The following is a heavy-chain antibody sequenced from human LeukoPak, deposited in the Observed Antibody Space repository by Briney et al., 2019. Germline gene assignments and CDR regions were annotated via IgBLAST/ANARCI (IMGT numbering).Heavy chain of an antibody. V-gene: IGHV3-21*06. D-gene: IGHD6-13*01. CDR1: GFTFNNYS. J-gene: IGHJ4*02. CDR3: TRGDSNSWYYYFDQ. CDR2: ISRSAGNK. Sequence: PGGSLRLSCAASGFTFNNYSMNWVRQAPGQGLEWVSSISRSAGNKFYADSLMGRFNISRDNAKNSLYLQMNSLRAEDTAVYYCTRGDSNSWYYYFDQWGQGTLVTVSS.